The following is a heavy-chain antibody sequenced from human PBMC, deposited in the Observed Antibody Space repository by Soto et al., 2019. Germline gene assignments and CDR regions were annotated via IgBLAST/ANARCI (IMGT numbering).Heavy chain of an antibody. D-gene: IGHD6-19*01. V-gene: IGHV4-34*02. J-gene: IGHJ4*02. CDR2: ISHSGSR. CDR1: GGSFSGYF. CDR3: ARGLAYDRPITVAEPFDS. Sequence: QVQLQQWGAGLLKASETLSLTCVVSGGSFSGYFWTWIRQSPARGLEWIGEISHSGSRNYNPAFRSRVIISVDSSKSHVSLKLSSVTAADSATYFCARGLAYDRPITVAEPFDSWGQGTLVTVSS.